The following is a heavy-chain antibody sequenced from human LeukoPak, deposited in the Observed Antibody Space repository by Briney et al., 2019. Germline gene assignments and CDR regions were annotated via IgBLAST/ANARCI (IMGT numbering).Heavy chain of an antibody. J-gene: IGHJ4*02. Sequence: GGSLRLSCAASGFTFSSYEMNWVRQAPGKGLEWVSYISSSGSTIYYADSVKGRFTISRDNAKNSLYLQMNSLRAEDTAVYYCARDGVRLYYFDYWGQGTLVTVSS. CDR3: ARDGVRLYYFDY. CDR2: ISSSGSTI. V-gene: IGHV3-48*03. D-gene: IGHD3-3*01. CDR1: GFTFSSYE.